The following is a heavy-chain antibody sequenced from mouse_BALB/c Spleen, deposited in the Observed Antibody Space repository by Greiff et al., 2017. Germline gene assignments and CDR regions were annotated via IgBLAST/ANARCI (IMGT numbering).Heavy chain of an antibody. J-gene: IGHJ2*01. CDR2: IDPENGNT. CDR3: ARSDGNYEGY. V-gene: IGHV14-3*02. Sequence: EVQLQQSGAELVKPGASVKLSCTASGFNIKDTYMHWVKQRPEQGLEWIGWIDPENGNTIYDPKFQGKASITADTSSNTAYLQLSSLTSEDTAVYYCARSDGNYEGYWGQGTTLTVSS. D-gene: IGHD2-1*01. CDR1: GFNIKDTY.